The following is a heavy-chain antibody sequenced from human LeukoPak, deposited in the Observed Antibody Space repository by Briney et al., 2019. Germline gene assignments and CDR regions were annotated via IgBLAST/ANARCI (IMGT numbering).Heavy chain of an antibody. J-gene: IGHJ3*02. D-gene: IGHD3-9*01. Sequence: PGGSLRLSCAASGFTVSSNYMSWVRQAPGKGLEWVSVIYSGGSTDYADSVKGRFTISRDTSKNTLYLQMNSLRVEDTAVYYCARSSHYDILTGYSEEDAFDTWGQGTMVTVSS. V-gene: IGHV3-53*01. CDR3: ARSSHYDILTGYSEEDAFDT. CDR1: GFTVSSNY. CDR2: IYSGGST.